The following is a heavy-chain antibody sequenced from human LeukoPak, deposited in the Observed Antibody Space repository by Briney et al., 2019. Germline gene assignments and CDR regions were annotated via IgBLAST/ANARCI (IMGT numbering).Heavy chain of an antibody. CDR3: ARVVTGTLMGNWFDP. CDR1: GGSISSSSYY. CDR2: IYYSGST. J-gene: IGHJ5*02. V-gene: IGHV4-39*07. D-gene: IGHD1-7*01. Sequence: SETLSLTCTVSGGSISSSSYYWGWIRQPPGKGLEWIGSIYYSGSTYYNPSLKSRVTISVDTSKNQFSLKLCSVTAADTAVYYCARVVTGTLMGNWFDPWGQGTLVTVSS.